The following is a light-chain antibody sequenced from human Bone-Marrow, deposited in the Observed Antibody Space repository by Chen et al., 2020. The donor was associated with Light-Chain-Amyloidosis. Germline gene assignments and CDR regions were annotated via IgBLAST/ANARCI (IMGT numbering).Light chain of an antibody. CDR3: QQHHKWPIT. V-gene: IGKV3-15*01. J-gene: IGKJ3*01. Sequence: EIVMTQSPATLSVSPGERATLSCRPSQPLSSSYLAWYHQKPGQAPRLLIYSISTRPTGVPAQFSGSGSGTEFTLTISSLQSEDLGVYYCQQHHKWPITFGPGTRVDIK. CDR2: SIS. CDR1: QPLSSSY.